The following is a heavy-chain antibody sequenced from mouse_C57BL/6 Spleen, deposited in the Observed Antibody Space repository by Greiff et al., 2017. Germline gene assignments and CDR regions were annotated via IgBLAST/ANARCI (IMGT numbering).Heavy chain of an antibody. Sequence: EVMLVESGAELVRPGASVKLSCTASGFNIKDDYMHWVKQRPEQGLEWIGWIDPENGDTEYASKFQGKATITADTSSNTAYLQLSSLTSEDTAVYYCTNEGNLWGQGTLVTVSA. CDR3: TNEGNL. J-gene: IGHJ3*01. CDR1: GFNIKDDY. CDR2: IDPENGDT. V-gene: IGHV14-4*01.